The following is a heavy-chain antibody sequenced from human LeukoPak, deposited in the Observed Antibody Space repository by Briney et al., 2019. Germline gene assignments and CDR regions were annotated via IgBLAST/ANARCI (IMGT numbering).Heavy chain of an antibody. J-gene: IGHJ6*02. Sequence: ASVKVSCKASGYTFTGYYMHWVRQAPGQGLEWMGWINPNSGGTNYAQKFQGRVTMTRDTSISTAYMELIRLRSDDTAVYYCARYWPPTPMIARVGYYYYGMDVWGQGTTVTVSS. CDR1: GYTFTGYY. CDR2: INPNSGGT. D-gene: IGHD3-22*01. V-gene: IGHV1-2*02. CDR3: ARYWPPTPMIARVGYYYYGMDV.